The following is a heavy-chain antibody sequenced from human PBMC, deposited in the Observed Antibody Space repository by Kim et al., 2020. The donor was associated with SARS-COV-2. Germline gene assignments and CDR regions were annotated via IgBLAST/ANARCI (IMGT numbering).Heavy chain of an antibody. D-gene: IGHD3-3*02. CDR2: IDPKNGDT. V-gene: IGHV1-2*02. J-gene: IGHJ6*02. Sequence: ASVKVSCKASGYGFSDFIIHWVRQAPGQGLEWMGWIDPKNGDTHYAQSFQGRVTMIRDTSVSTVYLDLSRLTSDDTAVYYCARDEVPTILGMEDGWGQGITVTVPS. CDR3: ARDEVPTILGMEDG. CDR1: GYGFSDFI.